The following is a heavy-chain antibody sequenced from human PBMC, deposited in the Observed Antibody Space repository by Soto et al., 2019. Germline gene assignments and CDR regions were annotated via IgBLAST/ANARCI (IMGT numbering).Heavy chain of an antibody. CDR3: AIVFLFPPKQVPRGYSYGETYCYYDMDV. Sequence: SVKVSCRASGGTFSSYAISGVRQAPGQGLEWMGGIIPIFGTANYAQKFQGRVTITADESTSTAYMELSSLRSEDTAVYYCAIVFLFPPKQVPRGYSYGETYCYYDMDVLGRRITLAVCS. J-gene: IGHJ6*02. D-gene: IGHD5-18*01. V-gene: IGHV1-69*13. CDR1: GGTFSSYA. CDR2: IIPIFGTA.